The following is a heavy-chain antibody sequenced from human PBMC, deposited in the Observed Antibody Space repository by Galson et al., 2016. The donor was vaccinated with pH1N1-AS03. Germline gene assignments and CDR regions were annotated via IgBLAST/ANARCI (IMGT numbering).Heavy chain of an antibody. CDR3: ARDVLPYSLGLDV. Sequence: ETLSLTCTVSGASLSGYYWSWVRQPPGKGLEWIGEVSHAGRTNYSPSLKRRVTISLDKSKNQFSLQLTSVTAADTAVYYCARDVLPYSLGLDVWGQGTTVTVSS. V-gene: IGHV4-4*02. CDR2: VSHAGRT. J-gene: IGHJ6*02. D-gene: IGHD5-18*01. CDR1: GASLSGYY.